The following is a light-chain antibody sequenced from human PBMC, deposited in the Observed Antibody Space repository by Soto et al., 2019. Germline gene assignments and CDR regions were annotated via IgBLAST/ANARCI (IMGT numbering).Light chain of an antibody. Sequence: DIQMTQSPSSLSASVGDRVTITCRASQGISSYLAWYQQKPGKVPKLLIYAASTLQAGVPSRFSGSGSGTDFSLTISSLQPEDVATYYCQKYDTAPRTFGPGTTVDIK. V-gene: IGKV1-27*01. CDR1: QGISSY. CDR2: AAS. J-gene: IGKJ3*01. CDR3: QKYDTAPRT.